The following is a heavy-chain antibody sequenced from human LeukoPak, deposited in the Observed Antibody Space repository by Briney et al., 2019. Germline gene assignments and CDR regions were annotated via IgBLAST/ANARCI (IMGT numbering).Heavy chain of an antibody. Sequence: GRSLRLSCVASGFTFSKYAVHWVRQAPGKGLEWVAVISIDGSNKYYADSVKGRFTISRDSFKKTLYLQMNSLRAEDTAVYYCARDVRSRYFDLWGRGTLVTVSS. D-gene: IGHD3-10*02. CDR1: GFTFSKYA. J-gene: IGHJ2*01. CDR2: ISIDGSNK. CDR3: ARDVRSRYFDL. V-gene: IGHV3-30-3*01.